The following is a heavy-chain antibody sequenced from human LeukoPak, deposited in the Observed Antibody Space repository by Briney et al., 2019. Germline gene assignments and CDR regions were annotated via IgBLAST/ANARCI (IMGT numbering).Heavy chain of an antibody. Sequence: SETLSLTCTVSGGSINSYYWTWIRQPPGKGLEWIGYIYYSGSPNYNPSLKSRVTISGDTSKNQFSLRLSSVTAADTAAYYCARLSKFGSGTYYPDVWGQGTTVTVSS. CDR3: ARLSKFGSGTYYPDV. V-gene: IGHV4-59*08. D-gene: IGHD3-10*01. CDR1: GGSINSYY. J-gene: IGHJ6*02. CDR2: IYYSGSP.